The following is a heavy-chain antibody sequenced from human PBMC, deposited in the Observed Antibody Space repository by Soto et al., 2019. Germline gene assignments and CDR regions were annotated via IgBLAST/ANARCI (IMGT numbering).Heavy chain of an antibody. CDR3: ARDHNLAETYYYYYGTDV. CDR1: GYTFTSYA. CDR2: INAGNGNT. J-gene: IGHJ6*02. Sequence: ASVKVSCKASGYTFTSYAMHWVRQAPGQRLEWMGWINAGNGNTKYSQKFQGRVTITRDTSASTAYMELSSLRSEDTAVYYCARDHNLAETYYYYYGTDVWGQGTTVTVSS. V-gene: IGHV1-3*01. D-gene: IGHD1-1*01.